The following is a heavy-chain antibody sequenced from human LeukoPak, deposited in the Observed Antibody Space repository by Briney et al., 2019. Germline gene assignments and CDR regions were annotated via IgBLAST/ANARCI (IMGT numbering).Heavy chain of an antibody. CDR2: ISYDGSNK. V-gene: IGHV3-30*03. J-gene: IGHJ4*02. CDR3: ATIIQWYSSSSAGDY. D-gene: IGHD6-6*01. Sequence: SCKASGYTFTGYYMHWVRQAPGKGLEWVAVISYDGSNKYYADSVKGRFTISRDNSKNTLYLQMNSLRAEDTAVYYCATIIQWYSSSSAGDYWGQGTLVTVSS. CDR1: GYTFTGYY.